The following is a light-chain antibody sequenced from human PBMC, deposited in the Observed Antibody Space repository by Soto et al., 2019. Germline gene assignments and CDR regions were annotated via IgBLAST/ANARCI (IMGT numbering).Light chain of an antibody. CDR3: QQYHHWLWT. Sequence: EIVMTQSPATLSVSRGERPTLSCRASQSVSSNLAWYQQKPGQAPRLLIYAASTRATGIPSRFSGSGSRTKFTSTISSLLSEDIAGYYCQQYHHWLWTFGQGTK. V-gene: IGKV3-15*01. J-gene: IGKJ1*01. CDR1: QSVSSN. CDR2: AAS.